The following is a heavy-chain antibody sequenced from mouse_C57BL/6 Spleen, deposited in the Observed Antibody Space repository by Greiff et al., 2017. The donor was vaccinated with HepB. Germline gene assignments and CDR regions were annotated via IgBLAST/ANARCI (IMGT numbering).Heavy chain of an antibody. J-gene: IGHJ2*01. CDR3: ARGTTVVATEYFDY. Sequence: VQLKESGGDLVKPGGSLKLSCAASGFTFSSYGMSWVRQTPDKRLEWVATISSGGSYTYYPDSVKGRFTISRDNAKNTLYLQMSSLKSEDTAMYYCARGTTVVATEYFDYWGQGTTLTVSS. D-gene: IGHD1-1*01. CDR1: GFTFSSYG. V-gene: IGHV5-6*01. CDR2: ISSGGSYT.